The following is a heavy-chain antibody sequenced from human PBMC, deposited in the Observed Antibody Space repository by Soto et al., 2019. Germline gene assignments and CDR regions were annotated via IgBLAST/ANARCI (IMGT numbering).Heavy chain of an antibody. CDR2: IYYSGST. D-gene: IGHD3-3*01. V-gene: IGHV4-30-4*01. CDR1: GGSISSGDYY. Sequence: SETLSLTCTVSGGSISSGDYYWSWIRQPPGKGLEWIGYIYYSGSTYYNPSLKSRVTISVDTSKNQFSLKLGSVTAADTAVYYCARISKARYGMDVWGQGTTVTVSS. J-gene: IGHJ6*02. CDR3: ARISKARYGMDV.